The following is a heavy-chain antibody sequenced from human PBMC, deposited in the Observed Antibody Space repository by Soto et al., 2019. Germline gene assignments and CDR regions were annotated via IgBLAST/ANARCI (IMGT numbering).Heavy chain of an antibody. CDR2: INSDGSST. V-gene: IGHV3-74*01. CDR3: ARAGGYYYGMDV. CDR1: GFTFSSYW. Sequence: GGSLRLSCAASGFTFSSYWMHWVRQAPGKGLVWVSRINSDGSSTSYADSVKGRFTISRDNAKNTLYLQMNSLRAEDTAVYYCARAGGYYYGMDVWGQGTTVTVSS. J-gene: IGHJ6*02. D-gene: IGHD3-10*01.